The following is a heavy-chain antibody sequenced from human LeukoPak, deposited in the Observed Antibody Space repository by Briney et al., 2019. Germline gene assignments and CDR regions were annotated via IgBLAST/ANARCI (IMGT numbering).Heavy chain of an antibody. CDR2: IYYSGST. J-gene: IGHJ4*02. CDR3: ARDLYSSGWHYFDY. V-gene: IGHV4-39*07. D-gene: IGHD6-19*01. CDR1: GGSISSSSYY. Sequence: SETLSLTCTVSGGSISSSSYYWGWIRQPPGKGLEWIGSIYYSGSTYYNPSLKSRVTISVDRSKNQFSLKLSSVTAADTAVYYCARDLYSSGWHYFDYWGQGTLVTVSS.